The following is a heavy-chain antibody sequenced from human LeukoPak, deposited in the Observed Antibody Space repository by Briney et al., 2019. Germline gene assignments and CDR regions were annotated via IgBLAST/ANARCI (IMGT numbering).Heavy chain of an antibody. D-gene: IGHD4-11*01. J-gene: IGHJ4*02. CDR1: GGSFSGYY. CDR3: AKIGDSNSLVV. CDR2: INHSGST. V-gene: IGHV4-34*01. Sequence: SETLSLTCAVYGGSFSGYYWSWIRQPPGKGLEWIGEINHSGSTNYNPSLKSRVTISVDTSKNQFSLKLSSVTTADTAVYYCAKIGDSNSLVVWGQGTLVTVSS.